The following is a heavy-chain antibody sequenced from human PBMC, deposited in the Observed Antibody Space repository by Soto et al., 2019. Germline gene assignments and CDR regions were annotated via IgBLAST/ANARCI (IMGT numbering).Heavy chain of an antibody. D-gene: IGHD3-3*02. Sequence: ASVKGYCKGVGYILSKLSMHWVRQAPGKGLEWMGAFDPEDGKPIYAQKFRGRITMTEDTSTDTAYMELSSLRSDDTAVYYCATLLHFSFDPWGQGTRVTV. V-gene: IGHV1-24*01. CDR1: GYILSKLS. CDR3: ATLLHFSFDP. J-gene: IGHJ5*02. CDR2: FDPEDGKP.